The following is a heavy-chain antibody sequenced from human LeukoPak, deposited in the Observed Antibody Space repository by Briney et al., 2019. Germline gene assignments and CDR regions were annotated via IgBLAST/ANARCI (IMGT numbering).Heavy chain of an antibody. J-gene: IGHJ5*02. CDR3: ARDVSGKQGT. CDR1: GFAFSSYN. CDR2: IGSSGSPT. V-gene: IGHV3-48*04. Sequence: GGSLRLPCAASGFAFSSYNMNWVRQAPGKGLEWISYIGSSGSPTHYADSVGGRFTISRDNAKNSLYLQMNSLRAEDTAVYYCARDVSGKQGTWGQGTLVTVSS. D-gene: IGHD3-3*01.